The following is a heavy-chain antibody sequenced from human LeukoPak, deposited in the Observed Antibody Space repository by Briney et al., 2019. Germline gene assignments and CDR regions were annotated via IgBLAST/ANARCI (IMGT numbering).Heavy chain of an antibody. D-gene: IGHD3-10*01. J-gene: IGHJ4*02. CDR3: ARVRGSGSSKPPFDY. CDR2: INPNSGGT. Sequence: ASVKVSCKASGYTFTGYYMHWVRQAPGQGLEWMGRINPNSGGTNYAQKFQSRVTMTRDTSISTAYMELSRLRSDDTAVYYCARVRGSGSSKPPFDYWGQGTLVTVSS. CDR1: GYTFTGYY. V-gene: IGHV1-2*06.